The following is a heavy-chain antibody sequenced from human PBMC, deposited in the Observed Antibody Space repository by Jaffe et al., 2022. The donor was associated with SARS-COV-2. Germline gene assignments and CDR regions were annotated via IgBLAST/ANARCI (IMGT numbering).Heavy chain of an antibody. CDR1: GGSISSSSYY. CDR2: IYYSGST. Sequence: QLQLQESGPGLVKPSETLSLTCTVSGGSISSSSYYWGWIRQPPGKGLEWIGSIYYSGSTYYNPSLKSRVTISVDTSKNQFSLKLSSVTAADTAVYYCARLMIVLRYFDLWGRGTLVTVSS. CDR3: ARLMIVLRYFDL. D-gene: IGHD3-22*01. V-gene: IGHV4-39*01. J-gene: IGHJ2*01.